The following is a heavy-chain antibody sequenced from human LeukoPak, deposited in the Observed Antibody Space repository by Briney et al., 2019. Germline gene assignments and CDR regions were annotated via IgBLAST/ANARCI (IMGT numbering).Heavy chain of an antibody. J-gene: IGHJ4*02. CDR2: IYNSGST. CDR1: GASFNTGDYY. CDR3: ARGAPPDS. Sequence: SETLSLTCIVSGASFNTGDYYWNWIRQHTGKGLEWIGYIYNSGSTYYNPSLKSRVTISVDTSKNHFSLRLTSVTAADSAVYYCARGAPPDSWGQGTLVTVSS. V-gene: IGHV4-31*03.